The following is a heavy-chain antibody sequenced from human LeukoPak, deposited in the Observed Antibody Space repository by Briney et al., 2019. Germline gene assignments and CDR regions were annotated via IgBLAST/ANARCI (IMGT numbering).Heavy chain of an antibody. D-gene: IGHD3-22*01. J-gene: IGHJ4*02. CDR3: ARLSYDSSGYYYGYFDY. V-gene: IGHV5-51*01. CDR1: GYSFTSYW. CDR2: IYPGDSDT. Sequence: GESLKISCKGSGYSFTSYWIGWVRQMPGKGLEWMGIIYPGDSDTRYSPSFRGQVTISADKSISTAYLQWSSLKASDTAMYYCARLSYDSSGYYYGYFDYWGQGTLVTVSS.